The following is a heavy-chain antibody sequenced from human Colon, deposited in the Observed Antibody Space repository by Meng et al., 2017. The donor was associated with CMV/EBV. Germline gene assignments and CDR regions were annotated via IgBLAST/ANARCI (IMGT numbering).Heavy chain of an antibody. V-gene: IGHV4-34*01. D-gene: IGHD1-20*01. CDR1: GGSFSGYY. CDR2: INHRGST. J-gene: IGHJ4*02. Sequence: GSLRLSCAVYGGSFSGYYWSWIRQPPGKGLEWIGEINHRGSTTYNPSLRGRVTISVDTSKNQFSLKLSSVTAADTAVYYCARNNWNYVDYWGQGTLVTVSS. CDR3: ARNNWNYVDY.